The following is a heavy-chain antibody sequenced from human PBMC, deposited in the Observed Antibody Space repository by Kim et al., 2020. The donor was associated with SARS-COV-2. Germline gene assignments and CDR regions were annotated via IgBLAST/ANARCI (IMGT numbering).Heavy chain of an antibody. CDR3: ARHDSTSNYYYLDV. Sequence: GGSLRLSCVASGFTFDNYWMTWVRQAPGKGLEWVANIKQDGSQKYYVDSVKGRFTITRDNAKNSLFLQMNSLRAEDTAVYSCARHDSTSNYYYLDVWGQG. J-gene: IGHJ6*02. D-gene: IGHD6-13*01. V-gene: IGHV3-7*01. CDR1: GFTFDNYW. CDR2: IKQDGSQK.